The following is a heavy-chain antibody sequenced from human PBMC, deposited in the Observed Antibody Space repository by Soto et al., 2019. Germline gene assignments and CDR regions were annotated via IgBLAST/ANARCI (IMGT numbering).Heavy chain of an antibody. D-gene: IGHD6-6*01. Sequence: QLPLVQSGAEVKKPGASVKVSCTASGYTFTSFGVSWVRQVPGQGLEWMGWSSGYNGDTDYAQKFQGRVTMTTDRYTSTAYMEVRSLRSDDTAVYYCAREKPQQLVGYSYCYGMDVWGQGTTVTVSS. CDR2: SSGYNGDT. CDR1: GYTFTSFG. CDR3: AREKPQQLVGYSYCYGMDV. V-gene: IGHV1-18*04. J-gene: IGHJ6*02.